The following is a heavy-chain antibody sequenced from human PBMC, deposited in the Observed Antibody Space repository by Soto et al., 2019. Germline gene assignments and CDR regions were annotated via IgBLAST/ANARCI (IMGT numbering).Heavy chain of an antibody. CDR3: ANGYYNSARWGENDAFDI. J-gene: IGHJ3*02. CDR2: ISYDGSNK. D-gene: IGHD3-16*01. V-gene: IGHV3-30*18. Sequence: GGSLRLSCAASGFTFSSYGMHWVRQAPGKGLEWVAVISYDGSNKYYADSVKGRFTISRDNSKNTLYLQMNSLRAEDTAVYYCANGYYNSARWGENDAFDIWGQGTMVTV. CDR1: GFTFSSYG.